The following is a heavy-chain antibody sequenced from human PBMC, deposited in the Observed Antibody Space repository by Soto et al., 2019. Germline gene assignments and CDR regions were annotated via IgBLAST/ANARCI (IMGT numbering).Heavy chain of an antibody. CDR3: ARDWLVRGVNYYYGMDV. CDR1: GYTFTGYY. J-gene: IGHJ6*02. D-gene: IGHD3-10*01. Sequence: GASVKVSCKASGYTFTGYYMHWVRQAPGQGLEWMGWINPNSGGTNYAQKFQGWVTMTRDTSISTAYMELSRLRSDDTAVYYCARDWLVRGVNYYYGMDVWGQGTTVTVSS. CDR2: INPNSGGT. V-gene: IGHV1-2*04.